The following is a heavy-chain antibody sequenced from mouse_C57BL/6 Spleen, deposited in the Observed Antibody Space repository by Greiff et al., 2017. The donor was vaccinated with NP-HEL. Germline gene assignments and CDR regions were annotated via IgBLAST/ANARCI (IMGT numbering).Heavy chain of an antibody. CDR3: ARSYYSNSGYFDV. J-gene: IGHJ1*03. V-gene: IGHV1-26*01. Sequence: EVQLQQSGPELVKPGASVKISCKASGYTFTDYYMNWVKQSHGKSLEWIGDINPNNGGTSYNQKFKGKATLTVDKSSSTAYMELSSLTSEDSAVYYCARSYYSNSGYFDVWGTGTTVTVSS. D-gene: IGHD2-5*01. CDR2: INPNNGGT. CDR1: GYTFTDYY.